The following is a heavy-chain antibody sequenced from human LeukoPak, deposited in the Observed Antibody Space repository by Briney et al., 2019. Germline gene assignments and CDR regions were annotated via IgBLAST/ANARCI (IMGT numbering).Heavy chain of an antibody. D-gene: IGHD6-13*01. V-gene: IGHV3-11*01. J-gene: IGHJ3*01. CDR2: NSRGGSTT. Sequence: GGSPRLSCAASGFTFSDSNMSWIRQAPGKGLERSSYNSRGGSTTYYADSVKGRFTISRDNAKNTLYLQMNSLRAEDTAVYYCVRGVSISGSWYNDLWGQGTMVTVSS. CDR3: VRGVSISGSWYNDL. CDR1: GFTFSDSN.